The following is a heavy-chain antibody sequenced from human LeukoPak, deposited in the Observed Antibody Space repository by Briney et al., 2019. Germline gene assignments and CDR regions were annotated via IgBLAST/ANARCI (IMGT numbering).Heavy chain of an antibody. V-gene: IGHV3-23*01. CDR3: ARDLGARYSSSSY. J-gene: IGHJ4*02. CDR2: ISNSGGST. Sequence: GESLRLSCAASGFTFNTYTMYWVRQAPGKGLEWVSGISNSGGSTYYADSVKGRFTISRDNSKNTLYLQMNSLRAEDTAVYYCARDLGARYSSSSYWGQGTLVTVSS. CDR1: GFTFNTYT. D-gene: IGHD6-13*01.